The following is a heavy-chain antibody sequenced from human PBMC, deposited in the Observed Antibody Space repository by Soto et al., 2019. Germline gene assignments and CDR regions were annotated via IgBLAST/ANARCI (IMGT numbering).Heavy chain of an antibody. D-gene: IGHD4-17*01. CDR1: GGSIVSSRW. J-gene: IGHJ3*01. CDR2: IYQSGST. V-gene: IGHV4-4*02. Sequence: QVRLQESGPGVVEPSGTLSLTCAVSGGSIVSSRWWNWVRQPPGKGLEWIGDIYQSGSTDYHPSLKSRVSMSVDKSRNQFSLRLHSMTAADTAVYFCASRDPYGDYAHAFDVWGQGTMVTVSS. CDR3: ASRDPYGDYAHAFDV.